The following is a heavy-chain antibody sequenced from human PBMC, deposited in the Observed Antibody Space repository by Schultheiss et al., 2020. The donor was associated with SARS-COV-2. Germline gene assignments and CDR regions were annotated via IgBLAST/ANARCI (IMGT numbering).Heavy chain of an antibody. D-gene: IGHD3-16*02. CDR3: ARGQSLWTTTKHWYFDL. Sequence: SQTLSLTCSVYGGSFSGYNWSWIRQPPGKGLEWIGEINHSGSTNYNPSLKSRVTISVDTSKNQFSLKVSSVTAADTAVYYCARGQSLWTTTKHWYFDLWGRGTLVTVSS. J-gene: IGHJ2*01. CDR1: GGSFSGYN. CDR2: INHSGST. V-gene: IGHV4-34*01.